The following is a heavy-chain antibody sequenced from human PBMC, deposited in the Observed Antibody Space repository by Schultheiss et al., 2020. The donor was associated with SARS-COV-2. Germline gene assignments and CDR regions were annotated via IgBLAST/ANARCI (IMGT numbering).Heavy chain of an antibody. J-gene: IGHJ4*02. Sequence: GGSLRLSCAASGFTFSSYGMHWVRQAPGKGLEWVAVIWYDGSNKYYADSVKGRFTISRDNSKNTLYLQMNSLRAEDTAVYYCARDHFRAQQLVPGPPPGYWGQGTLVTVSS. CDR3: ARDHFRAQQLVPGPPPGY. CDR2: IWYDGSNK. D-gene: IGHD6-6*01. CDR1: GFTFSSYG. V-gene: IGHV3-33*01.